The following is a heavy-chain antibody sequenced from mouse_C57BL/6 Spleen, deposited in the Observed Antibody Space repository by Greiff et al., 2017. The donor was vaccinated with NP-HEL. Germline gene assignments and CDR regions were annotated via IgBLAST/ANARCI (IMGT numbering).Heavy chain of an antibody. CDR2: IDPSDSYT. CDR3: ERGGSGRGFAY. D-gene: IGHD1-2*01. CDR1: GYTFTSYW. Sequence: QVQLQQPGAELVMPGASVKLSCKASGYTFTSYWMHWVKQRPGQGLEWIGEIDPSDSYTNYNQKFKGKSTLTVDKSSSTAYMQLSSLTSEDSAVYYCERGGSGRGFAYWGQGTLVTVSA. V-gene: IGHV1-69*01. J-gene: IGHJ3*01.